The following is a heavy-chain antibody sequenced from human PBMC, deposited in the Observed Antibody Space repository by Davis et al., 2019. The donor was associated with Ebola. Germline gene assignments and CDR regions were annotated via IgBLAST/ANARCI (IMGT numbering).Heavy chain of an antibody. CDR3: ARAAAVTIFGVAHMDV. D-gene: IGHD3-3*01. CDR1: GGPVITNRYF. V-gene: IGHV4-61*01. J-gene: IGHJ6*02. Sequence: PSETLSLTCTVTGGPVITNRYFWTWIRQSPGKGLEWICYIYDGVRTNYNPSLMGRVSMSVDTSKNQFSLKVTSVTAADTAVYFCARAAAVTIFGVAHMDVWGQGTTVIVSS. CDR2: IYDGVRT.